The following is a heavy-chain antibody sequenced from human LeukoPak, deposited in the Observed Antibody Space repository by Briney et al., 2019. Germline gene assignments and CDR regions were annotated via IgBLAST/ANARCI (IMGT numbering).Heavy chain of an antibody. Sequence: VAAVKVSCKASGYTFTIYYMHWVRQAPGQGLAWMGRINPSGGTTSYAQNFQDRVTMTRDTSTTTVYMELSSLRSEDTAVYYCARTLAAAGTDYWGQGTLVTVSS. D-gene: IGHD6-13*01. CDR1: GYTFTIYY. J-gene: IGHJ4*02. CDR3: ARTLAAAGTDY. V-gene: IGHV1-46*01. CDR2: INPSGGTT.